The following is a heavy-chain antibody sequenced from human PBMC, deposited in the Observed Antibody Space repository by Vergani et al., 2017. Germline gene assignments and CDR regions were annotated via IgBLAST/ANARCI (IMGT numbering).Heavy chain of an antibody. V-gene: IGHV3-23*01. CDR2: ISGSGGST. J-gene: IGHJ5*02. D-gene: IGHD2-2*01. Sequence: EVQLLESGGGLVQPGGSLRLSCAASGFTFSSYAMSWVRQAPGKGLEWVSAISGSGGSTYYADSVKGRFTISRDNSKNTLYLQMNSLRAEDTAVYYCANSSYGTNWFDPWGQGTLVTVSS. CDR1: GFTFSSYA. CDR3: ANSSYGTNWFDP.